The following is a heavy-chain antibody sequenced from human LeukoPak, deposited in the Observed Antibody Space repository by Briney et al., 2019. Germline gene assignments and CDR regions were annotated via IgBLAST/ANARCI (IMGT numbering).Heavy chain of an antibody. V-gene: IGHV3-7*01. J-gene: IGHJ6*03. CDR1: GFTSSSYW. CDR3: ATLPVDTAMVTDYYYMDV. CDR2: KKQDGSEK. D-gene: IGHD5-18*01. Sequence: GGSLRLSCAASGFTSSSYWMSWVRQAPGKGLEWVANKKQDGSEKYYVDSAKGRFTISRDNAKNSLYLQMNSLRAEDTAVYYCATLPVDTAMVTDYYYMDVWGKGTTVTVSS.